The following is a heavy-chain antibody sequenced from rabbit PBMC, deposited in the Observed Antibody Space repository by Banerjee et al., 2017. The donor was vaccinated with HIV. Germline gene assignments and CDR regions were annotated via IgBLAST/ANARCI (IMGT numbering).Heavy chain of an antibody. CDR1: GLDFSSSYN. D-gene: IGHD6-1*01. Sequence: QEQLVESGGDLVKPGASLTLTCKASGLDFSSSYNMCWVRQAPGKGLEWIACIYAGSSGYTHYASWAKGRFTISKTSSTTVTLQMTSLTAADTATYFCARGTYGHDFDLWGPGTLVTDS. CDR2: IYAGSSGYT. J-gene: IGHJ4*01. CDR3: ARGTYGHDFDL. V-gene: IGHV1S45*01.